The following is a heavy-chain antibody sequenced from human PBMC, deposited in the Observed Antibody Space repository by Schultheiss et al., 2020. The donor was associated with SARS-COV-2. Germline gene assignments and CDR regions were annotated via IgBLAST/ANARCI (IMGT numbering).Heavy chain of an antibody. J-gene: IGHJ1*01. V-gene: IGHV3-7*01. D-gene: IGHD5-18*01. CDR3: AKDPRGYSYGKYFQH. CDR1: GFTFSSYW. Sequence: GGSLRLSCAASGFTFSSYWMSWVRQAPGKGLEWVANIKQDGSEKYYADSVKGRFTISRDNSKNTLYLQMNSLRAEDTAVYYCAKDPRGYSYGKYFQHWGQGTLVTVSS. CDR2: IKQDGSEK.